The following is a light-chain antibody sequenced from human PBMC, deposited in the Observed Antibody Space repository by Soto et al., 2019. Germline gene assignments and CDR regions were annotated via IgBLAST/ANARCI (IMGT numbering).Light chain of an antibody. CDR2: KVS. Sequence: DVVMTQSPLSLPVTLGQPASISCRSSQSLVYSDGNTYLNWFQQRPGQSPRRLIYKVSNRDSGVPDRFSGSGSGTYFTLEISRVEAEDGGVYYCMQGTRWPPWTFGQGTKVEIK. CDR1: QSLVYSDGNTY. CDR3: MQGTRWPPWT. J-gene: IGKJ1*01. V-gene: IGKV2-30*01.